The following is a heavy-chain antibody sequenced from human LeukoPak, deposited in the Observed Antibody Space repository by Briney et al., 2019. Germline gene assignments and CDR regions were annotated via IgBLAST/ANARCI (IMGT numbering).Heavy chain of an antibody. D-gene: IGHD1-1*01. CDR3: ASHRTGKYYWYFDL. CDR1: GDSISSGGYY. CDR2: ISYSGTT. Sequence: SETLSLTCSVSGDSISSGGYYWSWIRQHPGKGLEWIGNISYSGTTSYNASLKSRLTILLDTSKNQFSLNLNSVTAADTAVYYCASHRTGKYYWYFDLWGRGTLVTVSS. J-gene: IGHJ2*01. V-gene: IGHV4-31*03.